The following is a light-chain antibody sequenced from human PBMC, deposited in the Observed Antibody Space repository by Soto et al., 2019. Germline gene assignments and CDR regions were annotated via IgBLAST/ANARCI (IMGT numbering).Light chain of an antibody. V-gene: IGLV2-14*01. CDR1: SSDVGGHNY. J-gene: IGLJ7*01. CDR2: EVN. CDR3: SSFTNSRNLV. Sequence: QSVLTQPASVSGAPRQSITISCTVTSSDVGGHNYVSWYQQHPGKAPKNMIYEVNNGPSGVSDRFSGSKSGNTASLTISVLQAEEHAYYYCSSFTNSRNLVLGGRTQL.